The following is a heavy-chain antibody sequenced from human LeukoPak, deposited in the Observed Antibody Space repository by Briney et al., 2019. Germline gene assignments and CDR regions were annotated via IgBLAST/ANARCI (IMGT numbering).Heavy chain of an antibody. D-gene: IGHD1-7*01. J-gene: IGHJ4*02. CDR2: IYPGDSDT. CDR3: AREETTGGYYDY. CDR1: RHSFHSQW. Sequence: GESLKISCKGPRHSFHSQWIGWVRQMPGKGLEWMGIIYPGDSDTRYGPSFQGQVTISVDKSISTAYLQWSSLKASDSAMYYCAREETTGGYYDYWGQGTQVTVSS. V-gene: IGHV5-51*01.